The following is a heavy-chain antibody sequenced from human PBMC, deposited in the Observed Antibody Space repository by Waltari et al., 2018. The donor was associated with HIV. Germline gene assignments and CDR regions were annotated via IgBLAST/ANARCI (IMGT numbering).Heavy chain of an antibody. CDR3: ARGRAVDY. CDR1: GFTFSSFW. V-gene: IGHV3-7*01. CDR2: IKEDGSEK. Sequence: EVQLVESGGGLVQPGGSLRPSCAASGFTFSSFWMSWVRQAPGKRLELVANIKEDGSEKYYVDSVKSRCTSYRDSAKRSLYLEMSSLRAEDTAVYYCARGRAVDYWGQGTLVTVSS. J-gene: IGHJ4*02. D-gene: IGHD6-19*01.